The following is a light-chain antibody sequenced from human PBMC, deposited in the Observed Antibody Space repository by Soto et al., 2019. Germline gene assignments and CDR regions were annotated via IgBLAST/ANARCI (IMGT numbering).Light chain of an antibody. CDR3: ASWDDSLNGPV. CDR2: TNT. CDR1: SSNVGGNP. Sequence: QSVLTQPPSASGTPGQRLTIPCSGSSSNVGGNPVNWYQHVPTTAPKLLIYTNTQRPSGVPDRFSGSKSGTSASLAISGLQSEDEADYYCASWDDSLNGPVFGTGTKLTVL. J-gene: IGLJ1*01. V-gene: IGLV1-44*01.